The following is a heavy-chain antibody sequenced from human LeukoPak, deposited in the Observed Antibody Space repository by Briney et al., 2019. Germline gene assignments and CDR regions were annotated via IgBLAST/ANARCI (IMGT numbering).Heavy chain of an antibody. CDR2: INPDSGGT. CDR3: ARDLGEEAVDY. D-gene: IGHD4-17*01. Sequence: GAPVKVSCKASGYTFTGYYMHWVRQAPGQGLEWMGWINPDSGGTNYAQKFQGRVTMTRDTSISTAYMEPSRLRSDDTAVYFCARDLGEEAVDYWGQGTLVTVSS. J-gene: IGHJ4*02. CDR1: GYTFTGYY. V-gene: IGHV1-2*02.